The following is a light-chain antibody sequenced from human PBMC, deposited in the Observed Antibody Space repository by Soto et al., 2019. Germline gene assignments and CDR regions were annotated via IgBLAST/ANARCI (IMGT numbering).Light chain of an antibody. CDR1: QSVSNY. CDR2: DAS. Sequence: EIVLTQSPATLSVSPGERATLSCRASQSVSNYLAWYQQKPGQAPRLLIYDASNRATGVPARLSGSGSGTDFTLTISSLEREDFAVYYCQNGGTFGQGTKLEIK. J-gene: IGKJ2*01. CDR3: QNGGT. V-gene: IGKV3-11*01.